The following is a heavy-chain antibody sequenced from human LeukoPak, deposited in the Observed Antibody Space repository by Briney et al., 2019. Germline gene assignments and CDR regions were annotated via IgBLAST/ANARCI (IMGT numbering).Heavy chain of an antibody. D-gene: IGHD3-10*01. CDR1: GFTFSNYN. Sequence: GGSLRVSCAASGFTFSNYNMNWVRQAPGKGLEWVSSLSRSSIYIYYADSVKGRFTISRDNAENSLSLQMNSLRAEDTAVYYCARDSGDGSGTYYPYGMDVWGQGTTVTVSS. CDR3: ARDSGDGSGTYYPYGMDV. CDR2: LSRSSIYI. J-gene: IGHJ6*02. V-gene: IGHV3-21*01.